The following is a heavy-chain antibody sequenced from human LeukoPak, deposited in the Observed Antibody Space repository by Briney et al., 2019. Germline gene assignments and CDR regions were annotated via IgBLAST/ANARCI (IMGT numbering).Heavy chain of an antibody. CDR2: INHSGST. J-gene: IGHJ4*02. CDR3: ARAGHSGGWYLGY. V-gene: IGHV4-34*01. D-gene: IGHD6-19*01. Sequence: SETLSLTCAVYGGSFSGYYWSWIRQPPGKGLEWIGEINHSGSTNYNPSLKSRVTISVDTSKNQFSLKLSSVTAADTAVYYCARAGHSGGWYLGYWGQGTLVTVSS. CDR1: GGSFSGYY.